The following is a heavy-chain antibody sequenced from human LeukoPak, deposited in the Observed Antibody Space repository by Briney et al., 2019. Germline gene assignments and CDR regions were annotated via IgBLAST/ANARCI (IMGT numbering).Heavy chain of an antibody. V-gene: IGHV4-59*08. CDR3: AGHRPRNTVDF. D-gene: IGHD2/OR15-2a*01. J-gene: IGHJ4*02. Sequence: SETLSLTCTVSGGSICSYYWSWIRQPPGKGLEWIAYISDIGSINYNPSLKSRVTISLDTSKNQFSLKLSSVTAADMAVYYCAGHRPRNTVDFWGQGTLVTVSS. CDR2: ISDIGSI. CDR1: GGSICSYY.